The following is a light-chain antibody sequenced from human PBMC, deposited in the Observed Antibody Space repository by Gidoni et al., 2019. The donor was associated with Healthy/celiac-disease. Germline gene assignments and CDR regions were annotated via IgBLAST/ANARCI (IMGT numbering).Light chain of an antibody. CDR2: AAS. CDR1: QGISSY. J-gene: IGKJ3*01. Sequence: DIQLTQSPSFLSASVGDRVTITCRASQGISSYLAWYQQKPGKAPKLLIYAASTLQSGVPSRSSGSGSGTEFTLTISSLQPEDFATYYCQQLNSYPQFGPGTKVDIK. V-gene: IGKV1-9*01. CDR3: QQLNSYPQ.